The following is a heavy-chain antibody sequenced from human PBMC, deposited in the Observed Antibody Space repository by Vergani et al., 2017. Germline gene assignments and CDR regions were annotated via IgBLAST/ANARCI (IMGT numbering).Heavy chain of an antibody. Sequence: EVQLLESGGGLAQPGGSLRLSCAASGFTFRNYAMTWVRHAPGKGLEWVSIISDKGGTTYSADSVKGRFTISRDNSKDTLYLQMNSLRAEDTALYYCVKDIAASGNYWYFDRWGRGTLVTVSS. CDR1: GFTFRNYA. J-gene: IGHJ2*01. D-gene: IGHD6-13*01. CDR2: ISDKGGTT. V-gene: IGHV3-23*01. CDR3: VKDIAASGNYWYFDR.